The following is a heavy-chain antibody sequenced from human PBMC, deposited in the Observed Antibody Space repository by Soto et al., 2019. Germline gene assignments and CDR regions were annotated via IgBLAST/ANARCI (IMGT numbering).Heavy chain of an antibody. D-gene: IGHD2-15*01. CDR3: ATNHDEISGRTLLLFDS. V-gene: IGHV4-34*01. CDR1: GGSFSGYY. CDR2: INHSGST. J-gene: IGHJ4*02. Sequence: SETLSLTCAFYGGSFSGYYWSWIRQPPGKGLEWIGEINHSGSTNYNPSLKSRVTISVDTSKNQFSLKLSSVTAADTAVYYCATNHDEISGRTLLLFDSRGQGTLVTVSS.